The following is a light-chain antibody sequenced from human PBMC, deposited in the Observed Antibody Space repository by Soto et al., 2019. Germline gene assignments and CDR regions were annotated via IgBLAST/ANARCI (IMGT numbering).Light chain of an antibody. Sequence: QSVLTQPASVSGSPGQSITISCTGTSSDVGGYNYVSWYQQDPGKAPKVMIYDVSNRPSGASHRFSASKSGNTASLTISGLQADDEADYYCSSYTSSSTYVFGTGTKVTVL. CDR2: DVS. J-gene: IGLJ1*01. V-gene: IGLV2-14*01. CDR3: SSYTSSSTYV. CDR1: SSDVGGYNY.